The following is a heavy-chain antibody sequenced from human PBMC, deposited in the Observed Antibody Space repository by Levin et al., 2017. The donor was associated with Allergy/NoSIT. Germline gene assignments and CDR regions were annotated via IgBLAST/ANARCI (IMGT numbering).Heavy chain of an antibody. CDR3: ATYSKQPPNGYGMDV. CDR1: GYTLTELS. CDR2: FDPEDGET. D-gene: IGHD6-13*01. J-gene: IGHJ6*02. Sequence: GESLKISCKVSGYTLTELSMHWVRQAPGKGLEWMGGFDPEDGETIYAQKFQGRVTMTEDTSTDTAYMELSSLRSEDTAVYYCATYSKQPPNGYGMDVWGQGTTVTVSS. V-gene: IGHV1-24*01.